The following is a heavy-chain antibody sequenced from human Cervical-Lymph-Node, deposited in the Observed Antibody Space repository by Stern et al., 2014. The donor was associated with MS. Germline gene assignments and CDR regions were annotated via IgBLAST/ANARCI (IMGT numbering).Heavy chain of an antibody. Sequence: EVQLVESGGDLVQPGQSLRLSCTASGFTFGDYPVSWFRQAPGKRLEWVGVIRRIAYGGEAYGGAVDSVASVKGRFTISRDDSKSVAYLQMNLKTEDTAVYYCATCVSHDSAACGHWGQGTLVTVSS. V-gene: IGHV3-49*03. D-gene: IGHD3-16*01. CDR2: IRRIAYGGEA. J-gene: IGHJ4*02. CDR1: GFTFGDYP. CDR3: ATCVSHDSAACGH.